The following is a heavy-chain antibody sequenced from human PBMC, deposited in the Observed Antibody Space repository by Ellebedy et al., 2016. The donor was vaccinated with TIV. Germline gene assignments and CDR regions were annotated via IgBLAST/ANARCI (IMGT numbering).Heavy chain of an antibody. CDR1: GGTFSSYA. J-gene: IGHJ4*02. CDR3: ARAGGNVDTAIDFDY. Sequence: ASVKVSCKASGGTFSSYAISWVRQAPGQGLEWMGWINPNSGGTNYAQKFQGWVIMTRDTSISTAYMELSRLRSDDTAVYYCARAGGNVDTAIDFDYWGQGTLVTVSS. D-gene: IGHD5-18*01. V-gene: IGHV1-2*04. CDR2: INPNSGGT.